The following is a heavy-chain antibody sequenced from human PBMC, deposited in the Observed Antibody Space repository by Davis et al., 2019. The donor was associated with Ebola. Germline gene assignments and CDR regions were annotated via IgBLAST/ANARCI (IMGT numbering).Heavy chain of an antibody. CDR3: ARDRGYCSSTSCLYYYYYYMDV. CDR1: GFTFSSYS. J-gene: IGHJ6*03. D-gene: IGHD2-2*01. Sequence: GESLKISCAASGFTFSSYSMNWVRQAPGKGLEWVSSISSSSSYIYYADSVKGRFTISRDNAKNSLYLQMNSLRAEDTAVYYCARDRGYCSSTSCLYYYYYYMDVWGKGTTVTVSS. CDR2: ISSSSSYI. V-gene: IGHV3-21*01.